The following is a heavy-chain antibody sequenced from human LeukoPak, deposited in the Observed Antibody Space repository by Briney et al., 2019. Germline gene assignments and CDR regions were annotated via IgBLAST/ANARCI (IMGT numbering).Heavy chain of an antibody. J-gene: IGHJ4*02. CDR2: IIGSGGST. Sequence: GGSLRLSCAASGFMFIINVMSWVRQAPGKGLEWVSGIIGSGGSTYYADSVKGRFTISRDNSKNTLYLQMNSLRAEDTAVYYCAKAYRYFDWLLALDYWGQGTLVTVSS. D-gene: IGHD3-9*01. CDR1: GFMFIINV. V-gene: IGHV3-23*01. CDR3: AKAYRYFDWLLALDY.